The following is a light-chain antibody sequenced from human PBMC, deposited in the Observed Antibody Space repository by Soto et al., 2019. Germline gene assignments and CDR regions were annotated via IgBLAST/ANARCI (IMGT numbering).Light chain of an antibody. CDR1: HSVSSN. CDR3: QQYNSWVLT. V-gene: IGKV3-15*01. Sequence: EIVMTQSPATLSVSPGERVTLSCRASHSVSSNLAWYQQKPGQSPTLLIYGASTRATGIPARFSGSGSGTDFTLTISGLQSEDFAVYYCQQYNSWVLTFGGGTKVDIK. J-gene: IGKJ4*01. CDR2: GAS.